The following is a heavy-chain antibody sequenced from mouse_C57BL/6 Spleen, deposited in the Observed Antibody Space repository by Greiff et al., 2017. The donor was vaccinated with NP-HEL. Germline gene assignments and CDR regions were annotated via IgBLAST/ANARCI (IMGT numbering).Heavy chain of an antibody. CDR1: GFSLSTSGMG. D-gene: IGHD1-1*01. J-gene: IGHJ1*03. CDR2: IYWDDDK. CDR3: ARRYYGSSEDWYFDV. Sequence: QVQLKESGPGILQSSQTLSLTCSFSGFSLSTSGMGVSWIRQPSGKGLEWLAHIYWDDDKRYNPSLKSRLTISKDTSRNQVFLKITSVDTADTATYYCARRYYGSSEDWYFDVWGTGTTVTVSS. V-gene: IGHV8-12*01.